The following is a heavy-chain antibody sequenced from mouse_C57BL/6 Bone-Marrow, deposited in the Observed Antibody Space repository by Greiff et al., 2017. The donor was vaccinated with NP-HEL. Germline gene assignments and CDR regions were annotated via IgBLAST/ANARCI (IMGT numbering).Heavy chain of an antibody. D-gene: IGHD1-1*01. J-gene: IGHJ3*01. CDR1: GYTFTTYW. CDR2: IDPSDSYT. Sequence: QVQLQQPGAELVKPGASVKLSCKASGYTFTTYWMQWVKQRPGQGLEWIGEIDPSDSYTNYNQKFKGKATLTVDTSSSTANMQLSSLTSAHSAVYYCARKAYYGRSYEFAYWRQGTLVPVSP. CDR3: ARKAYYGRSYEFAY. V-gene: IGHV1-50*01.